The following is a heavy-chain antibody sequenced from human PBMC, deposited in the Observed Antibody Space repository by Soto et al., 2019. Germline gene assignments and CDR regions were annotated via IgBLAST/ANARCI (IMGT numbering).Heavy chain of an antibody. CDR2: ISYDGSNK. CDR3: ARETYYDFWSGPYYGMDV. V-gene: IGHV3-30-3*01. J-gene: IGHJ6*02. CDR1: GFTFSSYA. D-gene: IGHD3-3*01. Sequence: QVQLVESGGGVVQPGRSLRLSCAASGFTFSSYAMQWVRQAPDKGLEWVAVISYDGSNKYYADSVKGRFTISRDNSKNTLYLQMNSLRAEDTAVYYCARETYYDFWSGPYYGMDVWGQGTTVTVSS.